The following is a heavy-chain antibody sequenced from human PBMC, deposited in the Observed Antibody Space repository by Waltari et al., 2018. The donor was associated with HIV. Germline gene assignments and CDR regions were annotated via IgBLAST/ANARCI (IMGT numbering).Heavy chain of an antibody. CDR1: GVTFRSHA. CDR2: ISGSGSQT. D-gene: IGHD3-22*01. Sequence: EVKLVQSGGGLVQPGGSLRLSCAASGVTFRSHAMSWVRRAPGKGLQWVWTISGSGSQTYYAESAKGRFAISRDNAEDTLILQMTRLRVEDTALYFCAKDFDTSGLPYVVIDSWGQGTLVTVSS. CDR3: AKDFDTSGLPYVVIDS. V-gene: IGHV3-23*04. J-gene: IGHJ4*02.